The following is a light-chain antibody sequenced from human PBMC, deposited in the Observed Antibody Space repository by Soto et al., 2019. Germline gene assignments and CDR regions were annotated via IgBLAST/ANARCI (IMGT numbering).Light chain of an antibody. CDR3: QQYDSYPRT. CDR1: QSISNW. V-gene: IGKV1-5*03. CDR2: KAS. Sequence: DIQMTQSPSTLSASVGDTVTITCRASQSISNWLAWYQQKPGKAPKLLIYKASSLESGVPSRFSGSGSGTEFTLSISRLQPDDFATFYCQQYDSYPRTFGQGTKAEIK. J-gene: IGKJ1*01.